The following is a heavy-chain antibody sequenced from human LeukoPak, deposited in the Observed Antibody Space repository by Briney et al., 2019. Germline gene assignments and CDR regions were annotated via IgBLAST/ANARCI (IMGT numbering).Heavy chain of an antibody. CDR2: IYYSGST. J-gene: IGHJ5*02. CDR3: ARQINYGDYYWFDP. D-gene: IGHD4-17*01. Sequence: SETLSLTRTVSGGSISSYYWSWIRQPPGKGLEWIGYIYYSGSTNYNPSLKSRVTISVDTSKNQFSLKLSSVTAADTAVYYCARQINYGDYYWFDPWGQGTLVTVSS. V-gene: IGHV4-59*08. CDR1: GGSISSYY.